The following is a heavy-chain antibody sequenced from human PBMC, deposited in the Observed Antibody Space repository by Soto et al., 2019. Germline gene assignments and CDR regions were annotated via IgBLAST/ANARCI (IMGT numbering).Heavy chain of an antibody. Sequence: QVQLVQSGAEVKKPGASVKVSCKASGYTFTSYDINWVRQATGQGLEWMGWMNPNSGNTGYAQKFQGRVTMTRNTSISTAYMGLSSLRSEDTAVYYCAIERERYGYCSGGSCYPINWFDPWGQGTLVTVSS. CDR1: GYTFTSYD. V-gene: IGHV1-8*01. J-gene: IGHJ5*02. D-gene: IGHD2-15*01. CDR3: AIERERYGYCSGGSCYPINWFDP. CDR2: MNPNSGNT.